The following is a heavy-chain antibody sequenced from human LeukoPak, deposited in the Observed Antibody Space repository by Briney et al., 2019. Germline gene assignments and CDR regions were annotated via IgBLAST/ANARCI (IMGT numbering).Heavy chain of an antibody. J-gene: IGHJ6*03. D-gene: IGHD3-3*01. V-gene: IGHV4-34*01. Sequence: SETLSLTCAVYGGSFSGYYWSWIRQPPGKGREWIGEINHSGSTNYNPSLKSRVTISVDTSKNQFSLKLSSVTAADTAVYYCARAGYYDFWSGRDYYYYYMDVWGKGTTVTVSS. CDR3: ARAGYYDFWSGRDYYYYYMDV. CDR1: GGSFSGYY. CDR2: INHSGST.